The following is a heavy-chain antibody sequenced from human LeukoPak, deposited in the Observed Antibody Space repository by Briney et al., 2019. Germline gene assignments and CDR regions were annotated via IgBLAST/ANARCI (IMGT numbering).Heavy chain of an antibody. Sequence: AGGSLRLSCAASGFTFSSYAMSWVRQAPGKGLEWVSGITGSGTFTYYADSVQGRFTISRDNSKNTLYLQMNSLRAEDTAVYYCAKGSSGAALRGNWYFDLWGRGTLVTVSS. J-gene: IGHJ2*01. D-gene: IGHD6-6*01. CDR3: AKGSSGAALRGNWYFDL. V-gene: IGHV3-23*01. CDR2: ITGSGTFT. CDR1: GFTFSSYA.